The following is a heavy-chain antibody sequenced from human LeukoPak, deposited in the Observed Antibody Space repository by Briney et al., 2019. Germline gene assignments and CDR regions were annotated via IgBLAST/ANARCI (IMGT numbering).Heavy chain of an antibody. J-gene: IGHJ4*02. CDR2: TSGSGGST. Sequence: GGSLRLSCAASGFTFSSYAMSWVRQAPGKGLEWVSATSGSGGSTYYADSVKGRFTISRDNSKNTLYLQMNSLRAEDTAVYYCAKARWSGSYRNYWGQGTLVTVSS. CDR1: GFTFSSYA. D-gene: IGHD1-26*01. CDR3: AKARWSGSYRNY. V-gene: IGHV3-23*01.